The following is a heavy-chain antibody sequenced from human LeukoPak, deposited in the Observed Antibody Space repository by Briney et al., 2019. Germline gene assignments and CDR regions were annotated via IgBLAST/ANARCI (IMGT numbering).Heavy chain of an antibody. CDR2: IYYSGST. Sequence: SETLSLTCTVSGGSISSYYWSWIRQPPGKGLEWIGYIYYSGSTNYNPSLKSRVTISVDTSKNQFSLKLSSVTAADTAVYYCARHRSGNYWRALDIWGQGTMVIVSS. V-gene: IGHV4-59*08. D-gene: IGHD1-26*01. CDR1: GGSISSYY. J-gene: IGHJ3*02. CDR3: ARHRSGNYWRALDI.